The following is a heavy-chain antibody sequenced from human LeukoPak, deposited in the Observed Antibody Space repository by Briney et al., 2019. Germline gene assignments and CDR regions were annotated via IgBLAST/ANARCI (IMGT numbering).Heavy chain of an antibody. V-gene: IGHV4-38-2*02. D-gene: IGHD3-10*01. CDR2: IYRSGST. J-gene: IGHJ4*02. Sequence: SETLSLTCTVSGYSISSGYYWGWIRQPPGKGLEWIGSIYRSGSTYYNPSLKSRVTISVDTSKNQFSLKLSSVTAADTAVYYCARDHGSGSQNLDYWGQGTLVTVSS. CDR1: GYSISSGYY. CDR3: ARDHGSGSQNLDY.